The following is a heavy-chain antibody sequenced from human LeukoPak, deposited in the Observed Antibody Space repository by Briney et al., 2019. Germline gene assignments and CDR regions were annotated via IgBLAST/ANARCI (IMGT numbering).Heavy chain of an antibody. J-gene: IGHJ1*01. CDR1: GFTFSTYW. CDR3: ARVGSGGNFQH. V-gene: IGHV3-7*01. CDR2: IKHDGSEK. Sequence: GSLRLSCAASGFTFSTYWMSWVRQAPGKGLEWVANIKHDGSEKYFVDSVKGRFTISRDNAKNSLYLQMNSLRAEDTAVYYCARVGSGGNFQHWGQGTLVTVSS. D-gene: IGHD1-26*01.